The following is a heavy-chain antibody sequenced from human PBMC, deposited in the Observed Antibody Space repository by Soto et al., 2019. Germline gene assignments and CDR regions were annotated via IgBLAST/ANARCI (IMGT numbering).Heavy chain of an antibody. CDR1: GFTFSSYG. CDR3: AREDTYYYDSSGIARWFDP. Sequence: VQLVESGGGVVQPGRSLRLSCAASGFTFSSYGMHWVRQAPGKGLEWVAVIWYDGSNKYYADSVKGRFTISRDNSKNTLYLQMNSLRAEDTAVYYCAREDTYYYDSSGIARWFDPWGQGTLVTVSS. J-gene: IGHJ5*02. CDR2: IWYDGSNK. D-gene: IGHD3-22*01. V-gene: IGHV3-33*01.